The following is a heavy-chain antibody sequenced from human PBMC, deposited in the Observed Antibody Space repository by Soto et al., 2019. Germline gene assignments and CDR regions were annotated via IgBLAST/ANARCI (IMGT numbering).Heavy chain of an antibody. J-gene: IGHJ6*02. CDR1: GASISNYY. CDR2: VNDGWGS. D-gene: IGHD3-10*01. CDR3: VRKGFGALHGLVDV. V-gene: IGHV4-59*08. Sequence: QVHLQQSGPGLVKPSETLSLSCTISGASISNYYWSWIRQVPGTGMEWMGYVNDGWGSAYNPSPQCPVAVSQDTSKRLLPPRLTSVTATDTAVYYFVRKGFGALHGLVDVWGQGTTVTVSS.